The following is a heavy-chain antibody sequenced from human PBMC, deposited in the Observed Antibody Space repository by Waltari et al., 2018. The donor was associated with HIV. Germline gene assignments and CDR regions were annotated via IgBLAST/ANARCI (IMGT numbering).Heavy chain of an antibody. CDR1: GYTFTSHD. D-gene: IGHD5-18*01. CDR3: ARLLRGFSYGGAFDL. CDR2: RNPNSGNT. J-gene: IGHJ3*01. Sequence: QAQLVQSGAEVKKPGASVKVSCKASGYTFTSHDINWVRQATGQGLEWMGWRNPNSGNTGYAQMFQGRVTMTRNTSINTAYMELSSLKSEDTAVYYCARLLRGFSYGGAFDLWGQGTVVIVSS. V-gene: IGHV1-8*01.